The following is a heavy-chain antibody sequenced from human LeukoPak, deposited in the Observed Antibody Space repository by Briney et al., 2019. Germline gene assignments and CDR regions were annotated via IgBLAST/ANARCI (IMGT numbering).Heavy chain of an antibody. CDR3: AKDGYVYYYFDY. Sequence: RSGGSLRLSCAASGFTFDDYAMHWVRQAPGKGLEWVSLISGDGYSTYYADSVKGRFTISRDNSKNSLYLQMNNLRSEDTALYYCAKDGYVYYYFDYWGQGTLVTVSS. CDR1: GFTFDDYA. V-gene: IGHV3-43*02. J-gene: IGHJ4*02. CDR2: ISGDGYST. D-gene: IGHD3-10*01.